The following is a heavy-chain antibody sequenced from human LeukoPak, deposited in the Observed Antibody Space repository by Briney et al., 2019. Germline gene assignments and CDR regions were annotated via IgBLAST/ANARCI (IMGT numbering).Heavy chain of an antibody. CDR1: GGSISSGSYY. CDR3: ARLYSSGWSLDY. Sequence: SQTLSLTCTVSGGSISSGSYYWSWIRQPAGTGLEWIGRIYTSGSTNYNPSLKSRVTISVDTSKNQFSLKLSSVTAADTAVYYCARLYSSGWSLDYWGQGTLVTVSS. D-gene: IGHD6-19*01. CDR2: IYTSGST. V-gene: IGHV4-61*02. J-gene: IGHJ4*02.